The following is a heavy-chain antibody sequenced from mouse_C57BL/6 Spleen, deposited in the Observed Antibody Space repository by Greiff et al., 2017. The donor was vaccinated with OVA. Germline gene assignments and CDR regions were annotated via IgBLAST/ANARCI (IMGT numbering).Heavy chain of an antibody. D-gene: IGHD1-1*01. V-gene: IGHV1-53*01. CDR2: INPSNGGT. Sequence: QVQRQQPGTELVKPGASVKLSRKAPFYPFTSYWMHWVKQRPGQGLEWIGNINPSNGGTNYNEKFKSKATLTVDKSSSTAYMQLSSLTSEDSAVYYCARDYGRGYWYFDVWGTGTTVTVSS. CDR1: FYPFTSYW. J-gene: IGHJ1*03. CDR3: ARDYGRGYWYFDV.